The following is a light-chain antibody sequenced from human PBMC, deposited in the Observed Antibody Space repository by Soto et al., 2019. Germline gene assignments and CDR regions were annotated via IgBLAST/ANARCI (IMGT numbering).Light chain of an antibody. J-gene: IGKJ2*01. Sequence: EIVLTQSPGTLSLSPGERATLSCRASQSVSSSYIAWFQQKPGQAPRLLIYGASSRATGIPDRFSGSGSGTEFTLTISRLESEDFAVYYCQQYGSSPYTFGQGTKLEIK. CDR3: QQYGSSPYT. V-gene: IGKV3-20*01. CDR2: GAS. CDR1: QSVSSSY.